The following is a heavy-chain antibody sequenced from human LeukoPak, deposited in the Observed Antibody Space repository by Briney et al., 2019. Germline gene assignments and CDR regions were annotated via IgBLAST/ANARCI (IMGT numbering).Heavy chain of an antibody. CDR1: GYSISSGYY. J-gene: IGHJ5*02. V-gene: IGHV4-38-2*02. Sequence: KTSETLSLTCAVSGYSISSGYYWGWIRQPPGKGLEWIGSIYHSGSTYYNPSLKSRVTISVDTSKNQFSLKLSSVTAADTAVYYCAKDYRYAIAAPGRQYNWFDRWGQGTRVTVSS. D-gene: IGHD6-13*01. CDR3: AKDYRYAIAAPGRQYNWFDR. CDR2: IYHSGST.